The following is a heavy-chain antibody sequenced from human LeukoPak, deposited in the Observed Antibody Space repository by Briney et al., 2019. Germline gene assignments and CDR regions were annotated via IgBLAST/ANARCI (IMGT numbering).Heavy chain of an antibody. J-gene: IGHJ4*02. CDR3: ARVLAVAGTPFDY. CDR1: GGSISSYY. CDR2: IYYSGST. Sequence: TPSETLSLTCSVSGGSISSYYWSWIRQPPGKGLEWIGYIYYSGSTHYNPSLKSRAAISVDTSKNHFSLKLSSVTAADTAVYYCARVLAVAGTPFDYWGQGTLVTVSS. D-gene: IGHD6-19*01. V-gene: IGHV4-59*01.